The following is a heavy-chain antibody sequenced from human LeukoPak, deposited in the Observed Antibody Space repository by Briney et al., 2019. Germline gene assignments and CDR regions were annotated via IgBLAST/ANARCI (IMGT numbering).Heavy chain of an antibody. V-gene: IGHV3-30*03. Sequence: PGGSLRLSCVGSGFSFSTYGMHWVRQAPGKGLEWVAIISYDGSNKYYADSVEGRFTISRDNSKNTLYLQMNSLRGEDTAVYYCARYSTGGRLDYWGQGTLVTVSS. CDR3: ARYSTGGRLDY. CDR1: GFSFSTYG. J-gene: IGHJ4*02. D-gene: IGHD2-15*01. CDR2: ISYDGSNK.